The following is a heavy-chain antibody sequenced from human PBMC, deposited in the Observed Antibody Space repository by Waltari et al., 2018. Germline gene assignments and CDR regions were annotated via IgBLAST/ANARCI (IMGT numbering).Heavy chain of an antibody. CDR1: GFTLSRYW. CDR2: IESDESRT. CDR3: VRDEPGDGLDY. Sequence: EVQLVESGGALVQPGGPLSLSCAPSGFTLSRYWMHWVRQAPGKGLMWVSHIESDESRTTYADSVKGRFTISRDNAKNTVYLQMNSLRDEDTAVYYCVRDEPGDGLDYWGQGTLVTVSS. V-gene: IGHV3-74*03. J-gene: IGHJ4*02. D-gene: IGHD7-27*01.